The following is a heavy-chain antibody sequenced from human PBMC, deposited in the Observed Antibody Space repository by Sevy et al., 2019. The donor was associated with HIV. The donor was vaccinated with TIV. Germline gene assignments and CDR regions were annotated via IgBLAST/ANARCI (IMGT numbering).Heavy chain of an antibody. CDR3: ARASLTYSGVWGYYDH. J-gene: IGHJ4*02. Sequence: SETLSLTCTVSGASISSSGYYWGWIRQPPGKGLEWIASIRYSGSTYYNPSLRIRVTISADASKNQLSLRLDSVTAADTDVYDCARASLTYSGVWGYYDHWGQGTVVTVSS. CDR2: IRYSGST. D-gene: IGHD6-19*01. V-gene: IGHV4-39*01. CDR1: GASISSSGYY.